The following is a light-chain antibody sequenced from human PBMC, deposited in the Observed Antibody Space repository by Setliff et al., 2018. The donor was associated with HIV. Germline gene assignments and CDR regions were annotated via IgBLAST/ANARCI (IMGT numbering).Light chain of an antibody. J-gene: IGKJ1*01. V-gene: IGKV4-1*01. Sequence: DIVMTQSPDSLAVSLGERATINCKSSQSVLYTSNNKNYLAWYQQKPGQPPKLPIYWASTRESGVPDRFSGSGSGTDFTLTISSLQTEDVAVYYCQQYYSPLRTFGQGTKVDIK. CDR3: QQYYSPLRT. CDR1: QSVLYTSNNKNY. CDR2: WAS.